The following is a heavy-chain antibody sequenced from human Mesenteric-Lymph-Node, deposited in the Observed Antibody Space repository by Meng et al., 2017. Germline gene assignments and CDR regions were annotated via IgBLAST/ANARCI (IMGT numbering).Heavy chain of an antibody. Sequence: QVQLQLWGAGVLKPAGTLSLTWACNGGSFTAYDWTWIRQAPGKGPEWIGEVTHSGSTTYNSSLASRVSISVDKPKKQFSLTLNSVTAADTAVYYCAKGRANYFGSKHNYFDSWGQGTLVTVSS. D-gene: IGHD3-10*01. J-gene: IGHJ5*01. V-gene: IGHV4-34*01. CDR1: GGSFTAYD. CDR2: VTHSGST. CDR3: AKGRANYFGSKHNYFDS.